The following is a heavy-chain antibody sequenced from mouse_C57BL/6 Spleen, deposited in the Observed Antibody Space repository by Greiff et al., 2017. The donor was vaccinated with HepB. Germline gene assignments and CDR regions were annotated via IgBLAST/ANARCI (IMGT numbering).Heavy chain of an antibody. CDR1: GFTFSDYY. CDR2: ISNGGGST. D-gene: IGHD1-1*01. J-gene: IGHJ2*01. V-gene: IGHV5-12*01. Sequence: EVKLVESGGGLVQPGGSLKLSCAASGFTFSDYYMYWVRQTPEKRLEWVAYISNGGGSTYYPDTVKGRFTISRDNAKNTLYLQMSRLKSEDTAMYYCARPRLNYYGSNYFDYWGQGTTLTVSS. CDR3: ARPRLNYYGSNYFDY.